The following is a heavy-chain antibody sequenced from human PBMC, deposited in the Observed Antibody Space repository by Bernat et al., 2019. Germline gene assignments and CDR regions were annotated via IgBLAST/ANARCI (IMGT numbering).Heavy chain of an antibody. D-gene: IGHD2/OR15-2a*01. V-gene: IGHV3-33*01. J-gene: IGHJ4*02. CDR3: ARDWSFYGIFDY. CDR2: IWYDGSNK. Sequence: QVQLVESGGGVVQPGRSLRLSCAASGFSFRTYGMHWVRQAPGKGLEWVAVIWYDGSNKYYADPVKGRFTISRDNSKNTLYLQMSSLRAEDTAVYYCARDWSFYGIFDYWGQGTLVTVSS. CDR1: GFSFRTYG.